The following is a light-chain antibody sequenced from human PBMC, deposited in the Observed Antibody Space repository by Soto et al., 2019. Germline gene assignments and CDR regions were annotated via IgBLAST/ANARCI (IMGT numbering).Light chain of an antibody. V-gene: IGKV3-20*01. CDR2: GAS. CDR3: QQYGSSPYT. Sequence: EIVLTQSPGTLSLSPGERATLSCRASQSVSSSYLAWYQQKPGQAPRLLIYGASSRATGIPDRFSGSGSGTDFTLTIRRLEPEDFAVYYCQQYGSSPYTFVQGTKLEIK. J-gene: IGKJ2*01. CDR1: QSVSSSY.